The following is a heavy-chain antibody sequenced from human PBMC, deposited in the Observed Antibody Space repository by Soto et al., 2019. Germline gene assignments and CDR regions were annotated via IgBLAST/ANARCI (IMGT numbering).Heavy chain of an antibody. D-gene: IGHD5-12*01. CDR2: IYYSGST. V-gene: IGHV4-61*01. Sequence: QVQLQESGPGLVKPSETLSLTCTVSGGSVSSGSYYWSWIRQPPGKGLEWIGYIYYSGSTNYNPSLKSRVTISVDTSKNQFSLKLSSVTAADTAVYYCARVGGDGYNDGAYFDYWGQGTLVTVSS. CDR1: GGSVSSGSYY. CDR3: ARVGGDGYNDGAYFDY. J-gene: IGHJ4*02.